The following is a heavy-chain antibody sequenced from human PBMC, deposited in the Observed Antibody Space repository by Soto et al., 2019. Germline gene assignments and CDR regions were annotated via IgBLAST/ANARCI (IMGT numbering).Heavy chain of an antibody. CDR2: ISGSGGST. CDR1: GFTFSSYA. Sequence: GGSLRLSCAASGFTFSSYAMSWVRQAPGKGLEWVSAISGSGGSTYYADSVKGRFTISRDNSKNTLYLQMNSLRAEDTAVYYCAKVNCSSTSCYIFDYWGQGTLVTVSS. D-gene: IGHD2-2*02. CDR3: AKVNCSSTSCYIFDY. J-gene: IGHJ4*02. V-gene: IGHV3-23*01.